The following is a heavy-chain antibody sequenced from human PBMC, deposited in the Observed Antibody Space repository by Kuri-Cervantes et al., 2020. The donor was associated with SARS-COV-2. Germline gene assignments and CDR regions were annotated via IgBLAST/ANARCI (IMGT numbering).Heavy chain of an antibody. D-gene: IGHD2-15*01. Sequence: SETLSLTCTVSGGSVRSGSYYWSWIRQPPGKGLEWLGYMYYTGSTNYIPSLKSRVTISVDTSKNQFSLKLSSVTAADTAVYYCARDLPGYCSGGSCGGQFGYWGQGTLVTVSS. J-gene: IGHJ4*02. CDR2: MYYTGST. CDR3: ARDLPGYCSGGSCGGQFGY. CDR1: GGSVRSGSYY. V-gene: IGHV4-61*01.